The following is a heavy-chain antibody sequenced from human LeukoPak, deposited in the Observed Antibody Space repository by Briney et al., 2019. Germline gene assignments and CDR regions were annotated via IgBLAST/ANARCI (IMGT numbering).Heavy chain of an antibody. Sequence: SVKVSFKASGGTFSSYAISWVRQAPGQGLEWMGGIIPIFGTANYAQKFQGRVTITADESTSTAYMELSSLRSEDTAVYYRARVKKFGELLNWFDPWGQGTLVTVSS. CDR2: IIPIFGTA. CDR1: GGTFSSYA. CDR3: ARVKKFGELLNWFDP. J-gene: IGHJ5*02. V-gene: IGHV1-69*13. D-gene: IGHD3-10*01.